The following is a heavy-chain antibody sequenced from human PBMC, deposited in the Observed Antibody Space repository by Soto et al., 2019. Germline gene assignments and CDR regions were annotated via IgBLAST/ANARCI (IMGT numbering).Heavy chain of an antibody. J-gene: IGHJ4*02. CDR3: ARDTDGLHY. V-gene: IGHV3-74*01. CDR2: ISTDGSIT. CDR1: GLIFIKYR. Sequence: GGSLRLSCAASGLIFIKYRMHWFRQAPGKGLVWVSCISTDGSITNYADSVKGRFTVSRDNAKNTLYLQMNSLRAEDTALYYCARDTDGLHYWGQGTMVTVSS.